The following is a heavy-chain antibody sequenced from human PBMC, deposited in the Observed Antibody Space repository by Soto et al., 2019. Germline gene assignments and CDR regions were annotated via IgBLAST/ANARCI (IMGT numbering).Heavy chain of an antibody. CDR3: ATGGSGSYYNRQFDY. J-gene: IGHJ4*02. Sequence: GASVKVSCKDSGYTFTGYYMHWVRQAPGQGLEWMGWINPNSGGTNSAQKFQGRVTMTRDTSISTAYMELNRLRSDDTAVYYCATGGSGSYYNRQFDYWGQGTLVNVS. CDR2: INPNSGGT. D-gene: IGHD3-10*01. CDR1: GYTFTGYY. V-gene: IGHV1-2*02.